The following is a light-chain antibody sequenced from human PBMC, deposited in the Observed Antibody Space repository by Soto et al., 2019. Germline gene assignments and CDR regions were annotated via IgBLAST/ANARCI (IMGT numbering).Light chain of an antibody. Sequence: QSALTQPASVSGSPGQSITISCTGTSNDVGGYHYVSWYQQHPGKAPKLMIYEVSNRPSGVSNRFSGSKSGNTASLTISGLQAEDESDYYCSSYTSSATVVFGGGTKLTVL. CDR1: SNDVGGYHY. V-gene: IGLV2-14*01. CDR2: EVS. CDR3: SSYTSSATVV. J-gene: IGLJ2*01.